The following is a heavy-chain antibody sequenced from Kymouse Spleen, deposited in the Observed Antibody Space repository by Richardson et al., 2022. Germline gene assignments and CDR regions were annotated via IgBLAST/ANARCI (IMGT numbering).Heavy chain of an antibody. J-gene: IGHJ4*02. Sequence: EVQLVESGGGLVQPGGSLKLSCAASGFTFSGSAMHWVRQASGKGLEWVGRIRSKANSYATAYAASVKGRFTISRDDSKNTAYLQMNSLKTEDTAVYYCTRQDSGSYYNYFDYWGQGTLVTVSS. D-gene: IGHD1-26*01. CDR3: TRQDSGSYYNYFDY. V-gene: IGHV3-73*02. CDR1: GFTFSGSA. CDR2: IRSKANSYAT.